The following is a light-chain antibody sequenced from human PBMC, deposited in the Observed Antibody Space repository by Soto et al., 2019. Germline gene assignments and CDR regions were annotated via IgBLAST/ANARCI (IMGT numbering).Light chain of an antibody. J-gene: IGKJ1*01. CDR2: SAS. CDR1: QSISDT. V-gene: IGKV3-15*01. CDR3: QQYNNWPWT. Sequence: EIVMTQSPATLSVSPGVRGTLSCRASQSISDTLDWYQQKPGQAPRLLIYSASRGATGFPARFSGSGSGTDLTLTISSMKSEDFEVYYCQQYNNWPWTFGQGTKVDIK.